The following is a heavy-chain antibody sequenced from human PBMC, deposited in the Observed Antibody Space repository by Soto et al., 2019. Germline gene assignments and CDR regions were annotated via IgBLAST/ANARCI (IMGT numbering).Heavy chain of an antibody. D-gene: IGHD2-21*01. CDR2: ISGGGETT. CDR1: GLTFNSYA. V-gene: IGHV3-23*01. Sequence: PGGSLRLSCVASGLTFNSYAMSWVRQAPGKGLEWVSAISGGGETTYYADSVKGRFTISRDKAKNSLYLQMNSLRREDTALYYCAKGGPDAFCGDGRCYFDSWGQGTLVTVSS. CDR3: AKGGPDAFCGDGRCYFDS. J-gene: IGHJ4*02.